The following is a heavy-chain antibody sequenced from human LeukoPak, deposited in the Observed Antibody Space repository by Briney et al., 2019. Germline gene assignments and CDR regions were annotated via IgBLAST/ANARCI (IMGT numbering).Heavy chain of an antibody. J-gene: IGHJ5*02. D-gene: IGHD1-26*01. Sequence: PGGSLRPSCAASGFTFSSYWMHWVRQAPGKGLVWVSRINSDGSSTRYADSVKGRFTISRDNAKNTLYLQMNSLRVEDTAVYYCVRGVGGDSRFDPWGRGTLVTVSS. CDR2: INSDGSST. V-gene: IGHV3-74*01. CDR3: VRGVGGDSRFDP. CDR1: GFTFSSYW.